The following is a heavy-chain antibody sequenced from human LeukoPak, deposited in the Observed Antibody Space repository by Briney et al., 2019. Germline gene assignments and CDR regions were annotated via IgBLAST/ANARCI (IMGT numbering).Heavy chain of an antibody. CDR1: GGSISSGDFP. CDR3: ARGFYGAGSHFDY. D-gene: IGHD3-10*01. Sequence: SETLSFTCAVSGGSISSGDFPWSWIRQPPGKGLEWIGYIFHTGHTSYNPSLKSRVTISVDMSKNQLSLRLTSVTAADTAVYYRARGFYGAGSHFDYWGQGTLVTVSS. V-gene: IGHV4-30-2*01. CDR2: IFHTGHT. J-gene: IGHJ4*02.